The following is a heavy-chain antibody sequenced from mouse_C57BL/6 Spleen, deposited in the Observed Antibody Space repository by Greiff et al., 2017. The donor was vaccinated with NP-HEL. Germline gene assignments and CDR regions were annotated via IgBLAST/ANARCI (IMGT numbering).Heavy chain of an antibody. Sequence: VQLQQPGAELVKPGASVKLSCKASGYTFTSYWMQWVKQRPGQGLEWIGEIDPSDSYTNYNQKLKGKATLTVDTSSSTAYMQLSSLTSEDSAVYYCARSDYGRGAMDYWGQGTSVTVSS. CDR1: GYTFTSYW. CDR3: ARSDYGRGAMDY. J-gene: IGHJ4*01. CDR2: IDPSDSYT. D-gene: IGHD1-1*01. V-gene: IGHV1-50*01.